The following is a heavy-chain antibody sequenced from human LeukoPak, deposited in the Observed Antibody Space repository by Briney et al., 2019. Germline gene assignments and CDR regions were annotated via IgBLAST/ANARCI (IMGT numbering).Heavy chain of an antibody. CDR1: GGSFSGYY. V-gene: IGHV4-34*01. D-gene: IGHD3-22*01. CDR3: ARVKTTMIVATRAFDI. Sequence: SETLSLTCAVYGGSFSGYYWSWIRQPPGKGLEGIGEIYHSGSTNSNPSLKSGVTISVDTSKNQFSLKLSSVTAADTAVYYCARVKTTMIVATRAFDIWGQGTMVTVSS. J-gene: IGHJ3*02. CDR2: IYHSGST.